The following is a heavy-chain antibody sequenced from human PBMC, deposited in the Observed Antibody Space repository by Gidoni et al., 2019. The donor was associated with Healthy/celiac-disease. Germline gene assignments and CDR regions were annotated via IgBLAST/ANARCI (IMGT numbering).Heavy chain of an antibody. CDR3: ARDPPSITGTNAAHYFDY. CDR1: GGTFSSYA. V-gene: IGHV1-69*04. CDR2: IIPILGIA. Sequence: QVQLVQSGAEVKKPGSSVKVSCKASGGTFSSYAISWVRQAPGQGLEWMGRIIPILGIANYAQKCQGRVTITADKSTSTAYMELSSLRSEDTAVYYCARDPPSITGTNAAHYFDYWGQGTLVTVSS. J-gene: IGHJ4*02. D-gene: IGHD1-20*01.